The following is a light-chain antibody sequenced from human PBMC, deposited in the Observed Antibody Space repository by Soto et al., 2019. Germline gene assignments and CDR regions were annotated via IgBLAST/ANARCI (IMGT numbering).Light chain of an antibody. CDR2: DVS. CDR1: SSDVGGYNY. CDR3: SSYTISNSYV. V-gene: IGLV2-14*03. Sequence: QSVLTQPASVSGSPGQSITISCTGSSSDVGGYNYVSWYQHEPGKAPKLMIYDVSNRPSGVSNRFSGSKSGNTASLTISGLQAEDEADYYCSSYTISNSYVFGTGTKLTVL. J-gene: IGLJ1*01.